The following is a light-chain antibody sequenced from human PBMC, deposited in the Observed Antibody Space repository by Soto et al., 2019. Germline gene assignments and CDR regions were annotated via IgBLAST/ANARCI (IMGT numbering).Light chain of an antibody. CDR1: SSDVGAYKY. CDR3: TSYVGDDIWV. CDR2: EVT. Sequence: QSALTQPPSASGSPGQSVTISCTGTSSDVGAYKYVSWYQQYPGKAPKLMIYEVTKRPSGVPDRFSGSKSGNTASLPVSGLQDEDEADYYCTSYVGDDIWVFGGGTEVTVL. V-gene: IGLV2-8*01. J-gene: IGLJ3*02.